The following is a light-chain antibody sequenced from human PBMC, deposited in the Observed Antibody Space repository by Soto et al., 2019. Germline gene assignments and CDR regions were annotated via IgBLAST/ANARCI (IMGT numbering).Light chain of an antibody. J-gene: IGLJ2*01. CDR3: CSYAGNNNVL. Sequence: QSALTQPPSASGSPGQSVTISCTGTSSDVGAYIYVSWYQQHPGKAPKLMIYEVTRRPSGVPDRFSGSKSGNTASLTVSGLQAEDEADYFCCSYAGNNNVLFGGGTQLT. CDR2: EVT. CDR1: SSDVGAYIY. V-gene: IGLV2-8*01.